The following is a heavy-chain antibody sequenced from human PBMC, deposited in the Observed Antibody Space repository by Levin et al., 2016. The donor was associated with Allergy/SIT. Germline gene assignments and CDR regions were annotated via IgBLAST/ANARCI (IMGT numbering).Heavy chain of an antibody. V-gene: IGHV3-43*01. CDR1: GFTFDDYT. CDR3: AKDIGGSGIASMDV. J-gene: IGHJ6*02. Sequence: GESLKISCAASGFTFDDYTMHWVRQAPGKGLEWVSLISWDGGSTYYADSVKGRFTISRDNSKNSLYLQMNSLRTEDTALYYCAKDIGGSGIASMDVWGQGTTVTVSS. D-gene: IGHD3-10*01. CDR2: ISWDGGST.